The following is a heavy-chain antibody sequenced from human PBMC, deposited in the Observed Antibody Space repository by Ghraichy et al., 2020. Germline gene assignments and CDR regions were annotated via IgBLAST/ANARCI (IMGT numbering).Heavy chain of an antibody. CDR3: ARAQGTGCPRYSSGWYFYYSMDV. Sequence: SETLSLTCTVSGGSFSSGDYYWSWIRQPPGKGLEWIGYIYYSGSTYYNPSLKSRVTISVDTSKNQFSLKLSSVTAADTAVYYCARAQGTGCPRYSSGWYFYYSMDVWGQGTTVTVSS. CDR1: GGSFSSGDYY. D-gene: IGHD6-19*01. J-gene: IGHJ6*02. V-gene: IGHV4-30-4*01. CDR2: IYYSGST.